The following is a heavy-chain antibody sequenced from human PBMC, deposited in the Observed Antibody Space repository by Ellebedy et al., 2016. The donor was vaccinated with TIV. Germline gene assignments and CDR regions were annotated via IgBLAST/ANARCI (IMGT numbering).Heavy chain of an antibody. CDR3: ARFKGYDYYYYYYMDV. D-gene: IGHD5-12*01. CDR2: IKQDGSVK. Sequence: GESLKISXAASGFTFSTYWMAWVRLAPEKGLEWVANIKQDGSVKRYVDSVKGRFTISRGNARDSLYLEMNGLRAEDTAVYYCARFKGYDYYYYYYMDVWGKGTTVTVSS. V-gene: IGHV3-7*01. CDR1: GFTFSTYW. J-gene: IGHJ6*03.